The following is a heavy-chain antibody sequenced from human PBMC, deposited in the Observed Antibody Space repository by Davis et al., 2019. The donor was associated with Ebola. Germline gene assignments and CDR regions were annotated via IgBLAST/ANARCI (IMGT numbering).Heavy chain of an antibody. J-gene: IGHJ3*02. D-gene: IGHD1-20*01. CDR3: ASLRRTITGMDDAFDI. Sequence: GESLKISCKGSGYSFSSYWIAWVRQMPGKGLEWMGIIYPGDSDTRYSPSFQGQVTISADKSTKTAFLQWSSLKASDTAMYYCASLRRTITGMDDAFDIWGQGTMVTVSS. CDR2: IYPGDSDT. V-gene: IGHV5-51*01. CDR1: GYSFSSYW.